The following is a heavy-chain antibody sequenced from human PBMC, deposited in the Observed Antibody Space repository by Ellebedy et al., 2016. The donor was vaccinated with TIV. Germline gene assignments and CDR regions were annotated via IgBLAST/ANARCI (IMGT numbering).Heavy chain of an antibody. CDR2: IKGKSGGGTT. V-gene: IGHV3-15*07. CDR3: TTESLEDGTSWAFDY. D-gene: IGHD6-13*01. Sequence: PGGSLRLSCAASGFIFNHYSMNWVRQAPGKGLEWVGRIKGKSGGGTTDHAAPVKGRFSISRDDSKNTLYLQMSSLRTEDTAVYYCTTESLEDGTSWAFDYWGQGTLVTVSS. CDR1: GFIFNHYS. J-gene: IGHJ4*02.